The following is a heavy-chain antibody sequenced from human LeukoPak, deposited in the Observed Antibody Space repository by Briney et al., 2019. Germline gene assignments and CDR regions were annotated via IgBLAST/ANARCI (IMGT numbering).Heavy chain of an antibody. J-gene: IGHJ5*02. CDR2: IRSSSSYI. Sequence: GGSLRLSCAASGFTFSSYSMNWARQAPGKGLEWVSSIRSSSSYIYYADSVKGRFTISRDNAKNSLYLQMNSLRAEDTAVYYCARDAQRLVVPATNWFDPWGQGTLVIVSS. V-gene: IGHV3-21*01. D-gene: IGHD2-2*01. CDR3: ARDAQRLVVPATNWFDP. CDR1: GFTFSSYS.